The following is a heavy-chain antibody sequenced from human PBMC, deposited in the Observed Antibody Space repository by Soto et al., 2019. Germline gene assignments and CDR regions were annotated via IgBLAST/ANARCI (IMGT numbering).Heavy chain of an antibody. CDR2: ISGTGGST. V-gene: IGHV3-23*01. J-gene: IGHJ4*02. D-gene: IGHD3-22*01. Sequence: GGCLRRSFAVSGFPSIRCSMSWVRQVPGKGLEWVSGISGTGGSTYYADSVKGRFTTSRDNSKNTLYLQMSSLRAEDTALYYCAKLVITTGGPFPSWGQGSLVTGSS. CDR1: GFPSIRCS. CDR3: AKLVITTGGPFPS.